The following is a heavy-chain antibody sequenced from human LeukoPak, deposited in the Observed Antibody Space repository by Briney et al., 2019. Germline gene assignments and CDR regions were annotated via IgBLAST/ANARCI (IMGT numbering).Heavy chain of an antibody. Sequence: ASVKVSCTASGYTFTSYDINWVRQAPGQGLEWMGWMNPNSSNTCYAQKFQGRVTMTRNTSISTAYMELSSLRSEDTAVYYCARGWRGVYSYGFLVYWGQGTLVTVSS. CDR1: GYTFTSYD. D-gene: IGHD5-18*01. CDR2: MNPNSSNT. J-gene: IGHJ4*02. V-gene: IGHV1-8*02. CDR3: ARGWRGVYSYGFLVY.